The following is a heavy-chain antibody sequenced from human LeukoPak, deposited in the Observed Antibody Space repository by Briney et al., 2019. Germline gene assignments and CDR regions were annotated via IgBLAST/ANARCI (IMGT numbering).Heavy chain of an antibody. CDR1: GFTFSIYA. V-gene: IGHV3-23*01. D-gene: IGHD6-19*01. CDR3: AKCQTAGWYHFDY. Sequence: GGSLRLSCVASGFTFSIYAVSWVRQAPGKGLEWVSGIVNSGDITYYTSSVKGRFTISRDNSKNTLYLQMNSLRAGDTAVYYCAKCQTAGWYHFDYWGQGTLVTVSS. CDR2: IVNSGDIT. J-gene: IGHJ4*02.